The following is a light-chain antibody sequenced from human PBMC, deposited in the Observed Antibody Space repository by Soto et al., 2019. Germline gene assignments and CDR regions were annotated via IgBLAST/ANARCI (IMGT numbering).Light chain of an antibody. J-gene: IGLJ1*01. V-gene: IGLV1-40*01. CDR2: DTT. CDR3: QSFDISLSGYV. CDR1: TSNIGAGYD. Sequence: QSVLTQPPSVSGAPGQRVTMSCTGSTSNIGAGYDVHWYQQLPGTAPRLVIYDTTNRPSGVPDRFSASRSTTSASLAITGLQAEDEADYYCQSFDISLSGYVFGTGTKLTVL.